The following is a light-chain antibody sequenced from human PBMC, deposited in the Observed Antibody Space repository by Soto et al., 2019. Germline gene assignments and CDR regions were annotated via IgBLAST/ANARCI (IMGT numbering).Light chain of an antibody. CDR1: ISDIGSHNL. CDR2: EVN. V-gene: IGLV2-23*02. Sequence: QSVLTHPASVSGSPGQSITISCTATISDIGSHNLVSWYKQHPDKAPKLIIYEVNERPSGVSSRFSGSKSGNTASLTGSGLQPDDEADYHCCSFAGSNPFPYVFGTGTKVTVL. CDR3: CSFAGSNPFPYV. J-gene: IGLJ1*01.